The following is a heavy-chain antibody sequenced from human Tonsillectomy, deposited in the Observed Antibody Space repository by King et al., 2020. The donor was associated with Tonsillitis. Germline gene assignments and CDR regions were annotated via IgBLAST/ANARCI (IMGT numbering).Heavy chain of an antibody. CDR2: IYFYSGST. D-gene: IGHD6-6*01. Sequence: LQLQESGPGLVKPSETLSLTCNVSGGSISSTSYFWGWIRQPPGKGLEWSGNIYFYSGSTSYTPPLKSRFTISVDTSKNQFSLKLSSVTAADTAVYYCARLPAYSSSSFVFDIWGQGTMVTVSS. J-gene: IGHJ3*02. CDR3: ARLPAYSSSSFVFDI. CDR1: GGSISSTSYF. V-gene: IGHV4-39*01.